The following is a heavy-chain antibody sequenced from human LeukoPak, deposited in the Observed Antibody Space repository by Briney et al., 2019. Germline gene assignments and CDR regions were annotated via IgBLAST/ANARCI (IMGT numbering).Heavy chain of an antibody. Sequence: GGSLRLSCAASGFTFSSFEMSWARQAPGKGLEWVSAISGSGGSAYYADSVKGRFTISRDTSRNSLSLQMNSLRAEDTAVYYCARDAVVVIADDAFDIWGQGTMVTVSP. V-gene: IGHV3-23*01. J-gene: IGHJ3*02. CDR3: ARDAVVVIADDAFDI. D-gene: IGHD3-22*01. CDR2: ISGSGGSA. CDR1: GFTFSSFE.